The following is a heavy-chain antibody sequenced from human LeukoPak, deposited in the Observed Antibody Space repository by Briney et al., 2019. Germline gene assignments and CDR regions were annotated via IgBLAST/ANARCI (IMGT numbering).Heavy chain of an antibody. CDR1: GYTFTSYD. CDR2: MNPNSGNT. J-gene: IGHJ4*02. CDR3: ARGAPGSYCSGGSCPYFDF. D-gene: IGHD2-15*01. V-gene: IGHV1-8*01. Sequence: ASVKVSCKASGYTFTSYDINWVGQATGQGLEWMGWMNPNSGNTGYAQKFQGRVTMTSNTSISTAYMEVTSLKSEDTAVYYCARGAPGSYCSGGSCPYFDFWGQGTLATVSS.